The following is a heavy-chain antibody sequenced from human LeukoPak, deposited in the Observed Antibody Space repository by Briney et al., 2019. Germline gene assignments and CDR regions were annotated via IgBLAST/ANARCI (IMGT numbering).Heavy chain of an antibody. D-gene: IGHD3-22*01. Sequence: GGSLRLSCAVSGFPFTRFYVSWIRQAPGKGLEWISYIGLSGSPLDYADSVRGRFTISMEHAKNSLYLEMNSLRAEDTAVYYCARKDFSSGSFSYWGQGTLVTVSS. V-gene: IGHV3-11*04. CDR2: IGLSGSPL. CDR1: GFPFTRFY. J-gene: IGHJ4*02. CDR3: ARKDFSSGSFSY.